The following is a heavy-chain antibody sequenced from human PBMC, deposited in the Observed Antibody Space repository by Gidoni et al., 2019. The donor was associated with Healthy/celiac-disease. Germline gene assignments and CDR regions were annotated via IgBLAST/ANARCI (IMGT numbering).Heavy chain of an antibody. CDR2: IYYSWST. Sequence: QLQLQESGPGLVKPSETLALTCTVSGGSIRNSSYTWGWIRQPPGKGLEWIGSIYYSWSTYYNPALKSRVTISVDTSKNQFSLKLSSVTAADTAVYFCARALFGVVRTLNWFDPWGQGTLVTVSS. V-gene: IGHV4-39*01. D-gene: IGHD3-3*01. CDR1: GGSIRNSSYT. J-gene: IGHJ5*02. CDR3: ARALFGVVRTLNWFDP.